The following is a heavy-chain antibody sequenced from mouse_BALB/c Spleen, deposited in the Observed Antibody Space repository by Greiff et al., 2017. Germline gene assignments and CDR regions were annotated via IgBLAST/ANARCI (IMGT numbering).Heavy chain of an antibody. CDR3: ARDGNCGGLAY. V-gene: IGHV14-3*02. D-gene: IGHD2-1*01. J-gene: IGHJ3*01. CDR2: IDPANGNT. Sequence: VQLQQSGAELVKPAASVKLSCTASGFNIKDTYMHWVKQRPEQGLEWIGRIDPANGNTKYDPKFHGKATITADTSSNTAYLQLSSLTSEDTAVYYCARDGNCGGLAYWGQGTLVTVSA. CDR1: GFNIKDTY.